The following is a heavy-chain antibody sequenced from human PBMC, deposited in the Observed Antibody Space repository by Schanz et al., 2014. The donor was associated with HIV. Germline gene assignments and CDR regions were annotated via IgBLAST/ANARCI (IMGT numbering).Heavy chain of an antibody. V-gene: IGHV3-33*08. J-gene: IGHJ4*02. Sequence: VQLVESGGGLVKPGGSLRLSCAASGFTLSSYTMTWVRQAPGKGREGVAVIWYDGSNKYYADSVKGRFTISRDNSKNTLYLQINSLRAEDTAVYYCARGGIWEWDQPDFDYWGQGTLVTVSS. CDR3: ARGGIWEWDQPDFDY. D-gene: IGHD2-15*01. CDR2: IWYDGSNK. CDR1: GFTLSSYT.